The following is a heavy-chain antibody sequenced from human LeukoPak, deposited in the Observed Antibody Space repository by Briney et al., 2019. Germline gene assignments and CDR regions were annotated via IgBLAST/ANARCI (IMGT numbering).Heavy chain of an antibody. D-gene: IGHD5-18*01. CDR2: IIPVLNIT. CDR1: GGTLSSSA. J-gene: IGHJ6*02. V-gene: IGHV1-69*04. CDR3: ARDQGLTAPPPYGLDV. Sequence: ASVKVSCKTSGGTLSSSAITWVRQAPGQELEWMGRIIPVLNITTYAQKFQGSVTITADTSTSTVYMELSSLRSEETAVYYCARDQGLTAPPPYGLDVWGQGTTVIVSS.